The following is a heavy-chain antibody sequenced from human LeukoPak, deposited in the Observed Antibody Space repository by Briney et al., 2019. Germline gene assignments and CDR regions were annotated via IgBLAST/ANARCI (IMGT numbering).Heavy chain of an antibody. Sequence: PGESLKISCKGSGYSFTSYWIGWVRQMPGKGLEWMGIIYPGDSDTRYSPSFQGQVTISADKSISTAYLQWSSLKASDTAMYYCVRHASEGYSYADDAFDIWGQGTMVTVSS. CDR2: IYPGDSDT. CDR3: VRHASEGYSYADDAFDI. J-gene: IGHJ3*02. D-gene: IGHD5-18*01. V-gene: IGHV5-51*01. CDR1: GYSFTSYW.